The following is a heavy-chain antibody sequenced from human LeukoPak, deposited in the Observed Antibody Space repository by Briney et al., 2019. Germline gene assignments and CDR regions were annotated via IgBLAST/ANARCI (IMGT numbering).Heavy chain of an antibody. Sequence: GGSLRLSCAASGFTFSSYWMSWVRQPPGKGLEWVASIKHEGSEKYYVGSVKGRFTISRDNAKNSLYLQMNSLRAEDTAVYYCARVGTAEGTLEDYWGQGTLVTVSS. V-gene: IGHV3-7*01. J-gene: IGHJ4*02. CDR1: GFTFSSYW. CDR3: ARVGTAEGTLEDY. D-gene: IGHD6-13*01. CDR2: IKHEGSEK.